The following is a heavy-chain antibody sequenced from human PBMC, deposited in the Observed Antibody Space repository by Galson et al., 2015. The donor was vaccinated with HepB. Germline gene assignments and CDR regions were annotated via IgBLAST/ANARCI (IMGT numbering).Heavy chain of an antibody. J-gene: IGHJ4*02. CDR3: ARDLKQLWLKGYFDY. V-gene: IGHV3-48*04. D-gene: IGHD5-18*01. CDR1: GFNFSDYS. CDR2: ISGGSGTI. Sequence: SLRLSCAVSGFNFSDYSINWVRQAPGKGLEWLSYISGGSGTIYYADSVKGQFTVSRDNAKNSLYLQMNSLRADDTAIYYCARDLKQLWLKGYFDYWGQGTLVTVSS.